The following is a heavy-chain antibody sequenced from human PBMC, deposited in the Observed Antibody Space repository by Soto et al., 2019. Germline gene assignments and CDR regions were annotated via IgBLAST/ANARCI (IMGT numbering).Heavy chain of an antibody. J-gene: IGHJ4*02. V-gene: IGHV3-9*01. CDR2: ISWNSGSI. CDR3: AKDLGTRSGSYYTQIDY. D-gene: IGHD3-10*01. Sequence: EVQLVESGGGLVQPGRSLRLSCAASGFTFDDYAMHWVRQAPGKGLEWVSGISWNSGSIGYADSVKGRFTISRDNAKNSLYLQMNSLSAEDTALYYCAKDLGTRSGSYYTQIDYWGQGTLVTVSS. CDR1: GFTFDDYA.